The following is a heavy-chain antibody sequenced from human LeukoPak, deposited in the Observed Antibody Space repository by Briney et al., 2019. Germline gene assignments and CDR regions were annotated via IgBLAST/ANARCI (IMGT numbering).Heavy chain of an antibody. Sequence: KPSETLSLTCNVSGGSISSSSYYWGWIRQPPGKGLEWIGSIYYSGSTYYKPSLKSRITISVDTSDNRFSLKLSSVTAADTAVYYCASHCSTDSCYGDASDVWGQGTMITVSS. CDR3: ASHCSTDSCYGDASDV. CDR2: IYYSGST. D-gene: IGHD2-2*01. V-gene: IGHV4-39*01. J-gene: IGHJ3*01. CDR1: GGSISSSSYY.